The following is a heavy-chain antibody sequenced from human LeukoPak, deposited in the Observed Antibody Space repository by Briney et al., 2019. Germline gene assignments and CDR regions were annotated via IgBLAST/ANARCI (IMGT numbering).Heavy chain of an antibody. CDR3: ARGVSRYYYDSSGYFDA. V-gene: IGHV1-8*01. Sequence: ASVKVSCEASGYTYTSYDINWVRQATGQGLEWMGWMNPNSGNTGYAQKFQGRVTMTRNTSISTAYMELSSLRSEDTAVYYCARGVSRYYYDSSGYFDAWGQGTLVTVSS. CDR1: GYTYTSYD. D-gene: IGHD3-22*01. J-gene: IGHJ5*02. CDR2: MNPNSGNT.